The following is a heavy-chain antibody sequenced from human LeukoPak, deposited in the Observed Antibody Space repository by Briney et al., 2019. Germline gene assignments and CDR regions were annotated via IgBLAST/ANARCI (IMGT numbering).Heavy chain of an antibody. J-gene: IGHJ4*02. CDR3: AKFLPTHIVVANYYFDY. V-gene: IGHV3-23*01. CDR1: GFTYSSYA. Sequence: GGSLRLSCAASGFTYSSYAMSWVRQAPGKGLEWVSAISGGGGSTYYADSVKGRFTISRDNSKNTLYLQMNSLRAEDTAVYYCAKFLPTHIVVANYYFDYWGQGTLVTVSS. CDR2: ISGGGGST. D-gene: IGHD2-21*01.